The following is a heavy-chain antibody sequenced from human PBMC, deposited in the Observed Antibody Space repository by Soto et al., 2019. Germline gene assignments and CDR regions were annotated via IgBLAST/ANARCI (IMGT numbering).Heavy chain of an antibody. CDR2: ISWNSGSI. V-gene: IGHV3-9*01. Sequence: EVQLVESGGGLVQPGRSLRLSCAASGFTFDDYAMHWVRQAPGKGLEWVSGISWNSGSIGYADSVKGRFTISRDNAKNSLYLQMNSLRAEDTDLYYCAKAGIAAAGSYYYYGMDVWGQGTTVTVSS. CDR1: GFTFDDYA. CDR3: AKAGIAAAGSYYYYGMDV. J-gene: IGHJ6*02. D-gene: IGHD6-13*01.